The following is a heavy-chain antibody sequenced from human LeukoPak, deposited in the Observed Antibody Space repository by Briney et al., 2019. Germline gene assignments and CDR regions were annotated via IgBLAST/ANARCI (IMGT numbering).Heavy chain of an antibody. CDR3: AREFDGDFDYYYYGMDV. V-gene: IGHV1-69*04. CDR2: IIPILGIA. Sequence: ASVKVSCKASGGTFSSYAISWVRQAPGQGLEWMGRIIPILGIANYAQKFQGRVTITADKSTSTAYMELSSLRSEDTAVYYCAREFDGDFDYYYYGMDVWGQGTTVTVSS. CDR1: GGTFSSYA. D-gene: IGHD4-17*01. J-gene: IGHJ6*02.